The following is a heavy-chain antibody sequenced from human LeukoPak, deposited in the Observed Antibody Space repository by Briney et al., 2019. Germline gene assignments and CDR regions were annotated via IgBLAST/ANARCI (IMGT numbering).Heavy chain of an antibody. CDR3: ARGHDYGDYGGESFDY. CDR2: IYYSGST. V-gene: IGHV4-59*01. D-gene: IGHD4-17*01. J-gene: IGHJ4*02. CDR1: GGSISSYY. Sequence: SETLSLTCTVSGGSISSYYWSWIRQPPGKGLEWIGYIYYSGSTNYNPSLKSRVTISVDTSKNQFSLKLSSVTAADTAVYYCARGHDYGDYGGESFDYWGQGTLVTVSS.